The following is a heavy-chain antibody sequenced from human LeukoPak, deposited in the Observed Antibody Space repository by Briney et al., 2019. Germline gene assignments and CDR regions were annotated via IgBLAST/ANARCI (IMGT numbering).Heavy chain of an antibody. CDR3: ARSTEGWFDP. J-gene: IGHJ5*02. CDR2: IYYSGST. CDR1: GGSISSYY. Sequence: PSETLSLTCTVSGGSISSYYWGWIRQPPGEGLEWIGSIYYSGSTYYNSSLQSRVTISVDTSKNQFSLKLSSVTAADTAVYYCARSTEGWFDPWGQGTLVTVSS. V-gene: IGHV4-39*07.